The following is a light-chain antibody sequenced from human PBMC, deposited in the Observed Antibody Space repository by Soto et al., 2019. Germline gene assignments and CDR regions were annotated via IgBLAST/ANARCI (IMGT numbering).Light chain of an antibody. J-gene: IGKJ1*01. Sequence: AIHMTQSPSSLSASVGDRVTITCRASQGIRNDLGWYQKKPGKVPKLLIYAASTLQSGVPSRFSGSGSGTDFTLTISSLQPEDFATYYCLLDFRYFWAFGQGTKVDIK. CDR3: LLDFRYFWA. V-gene: IGKV1-6*01. CDR2: AAS. CDR1: QGIRND.